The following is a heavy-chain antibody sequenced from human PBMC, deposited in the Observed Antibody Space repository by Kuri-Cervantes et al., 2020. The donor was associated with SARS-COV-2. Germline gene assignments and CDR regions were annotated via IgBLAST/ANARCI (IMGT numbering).Heavy chain of an antibody. Sequence: SVKVSCKASGGTFSSYAISWVRQAPGQGLEWMGGIIPIFGTANYAQKFQGRVTITADKSTSTAYMELSSLRSEDTAAYYCAMVRGVINATDYWGQGTLVTVSS. CDR3: AMVRGVINATDY. V-gene: IGHV1-69*06. CDR2: IIPIFGTA. CDR1: GGTFSSYA. D-gene: IGHD3-10*01. J-gene: IGHJ4*02.